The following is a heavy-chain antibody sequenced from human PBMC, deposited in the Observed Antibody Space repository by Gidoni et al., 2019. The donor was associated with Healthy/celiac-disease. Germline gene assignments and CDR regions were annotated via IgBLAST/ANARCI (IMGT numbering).Heavy chain of an antibody. CDR2: INHSGST. CDR1: GGSFSGYY. Sequence: QVQLQQWGAGLLKPSETLSLTCAVHGGSFSGYYWSWIRQPPGKGLEWIGEINHSGSTNDNPSHKSRVTISVDTSKNQFSLKLSSVTAADTAVYYCARGPDDTVTTTWYFDLWGRGTLVTVSS. D-gene: IGHD4-17*01. CDR3: ARGPDDTVTTTWYFDL. V-gene: IGHV4-34*01. J-gene: IGHJ2*01.